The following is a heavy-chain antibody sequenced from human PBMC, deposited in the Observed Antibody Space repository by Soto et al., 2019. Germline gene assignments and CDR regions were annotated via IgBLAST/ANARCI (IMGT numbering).Heavy chain of an antibody. CDR3: AREPSI. J-gene: IGHJ4*02. CDR2: IYYSGVT. V-gene: IGHV4-31*03. CDR1: GGSISSGGYF. Sequence: QVQLQESGPGLVKPSQTLSLTCTVSGGSISSGGYFWNWIRQQPGKGLEWIGYIYYSGVTYYNPYLRSRVTISVDTSKNQFSLRLSSVTAADTAVYYCAREPSIWGQGTLVTVSS.